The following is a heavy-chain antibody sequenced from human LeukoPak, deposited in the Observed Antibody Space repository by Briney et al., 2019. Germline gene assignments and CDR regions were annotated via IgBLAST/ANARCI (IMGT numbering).Heavy chain of an antibody. CDR1: GFTFSSYS. J-gene: IGHJ4*02. V-gene: IGHV3-48*01. CDR3: AREGVFGGFDY. D-gene: IGHD3-16*02. CDR2: ISSVSISI. Sequence: GGSLRLSCAASGFTFSSYSMNWVRQAPGKGLEWVSYISSVSISIYYADSMKGRFTISRDNAKNSLYLQMNSLRAEDTAVYYCAREGVFGGFDYWGQGTLVTVS.